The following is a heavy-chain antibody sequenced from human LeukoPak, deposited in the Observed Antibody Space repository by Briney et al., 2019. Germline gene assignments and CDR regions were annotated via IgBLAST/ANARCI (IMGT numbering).Heavy chain of an antibody. V-gene: IGHV1-69*04. J-gene: IGHJ5*02. CDR3: ATYSGSYWGGNWFDP. Sequence: SVKVYCKASGGTFSSYAISWERQAPGQGLEWRGRIIPIFGIANYAQKFQGRVTITADKSTSTAYMELSSLRSEDTAVYYCATYSGSYWGGNWFDPWGQGTLVTVSS. CDR1: GGTFSSYA. D-gene: IGHD1-26*01. CDR2: IIPIFGIA.